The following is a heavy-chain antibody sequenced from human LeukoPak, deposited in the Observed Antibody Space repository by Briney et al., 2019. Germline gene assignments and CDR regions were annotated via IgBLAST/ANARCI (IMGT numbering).Heavy chain of an antibody. V-gene: IGHV4-39*07. CDR3: ASVALWFGESPFDY. CDR2: IYYSGST. J-gene: IGHJ4*02. CDR1: GGSISSSSYY. Sequence: SETLSLTCTVSGGSISSSSYYWGWIRQPPGKGLEWIGSIYYSGSTYYNPSLKSRVTISVDTSKNQFSLKLSSVTAADTAVYYCASVALWFGESPFDYWGQGTLVTVSS. D-gene: IGHD3-10*01.